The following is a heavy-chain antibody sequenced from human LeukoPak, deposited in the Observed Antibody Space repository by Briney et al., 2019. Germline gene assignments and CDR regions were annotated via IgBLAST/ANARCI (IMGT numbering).Heavy chain of an antibody. J-gene: IGHJ4*02. D-gene: IGHD1-26*01. CDR2: IRYDGSNK. Sequence: GGSLRLSCAASGFTFSSYGMHWVRQAPGKGLEWVAFIRYDGSNKYYADSVKGRFTISRDNSKNTLYLQMNSLRAEDTAVYYCCIVGATTVDYWGQGTLVTVSS. V-gene: IGHV3-30*02. CDR3: CIVGATTVDY. CDR1: GFTFSSYG.